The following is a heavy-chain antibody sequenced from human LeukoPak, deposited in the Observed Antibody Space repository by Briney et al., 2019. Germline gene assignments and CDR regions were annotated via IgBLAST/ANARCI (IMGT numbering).Heavy chain of an antibody. V-gene: IGHV4-34*01. CDR3: AREGYCSSTSCYEDY. D-gene: IGHD2-2*01. J-gene: IGHJ4*02. CDR1: GGSFSGYY. Sequence: PSETLSLTCAVYGGSFSGYYWSWIRQPPGKGLEWIGEINHSGSTNYNPSLKSRVTISVDTSKNQFSLKLSSVTAADTAVYYCAREGYCSSTSCYEDYWGQGTLVTVSS. CDR2: INHSGST.